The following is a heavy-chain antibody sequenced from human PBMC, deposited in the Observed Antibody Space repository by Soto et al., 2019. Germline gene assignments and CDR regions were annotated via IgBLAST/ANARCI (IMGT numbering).Heavy chain of an antibody. D-gene: IGHD6-19*01. Sequence: EVQLVESGGGFVKPGESLTLSCAASGFTFSSAPMSWVRQAPGKGLEWVGGIKRNTNGGAIDYLAPVKGRFTLSRDDSKNTLYLQMISLKVEDSSLYYCTTHAIPVDGTHPFTFWGQGALVTVSS. V-gene: IGHV3-15*01. CDR2: IKRNTNGGAI. J-gene: IGHJ1*01. CDR3: TTHAIPVDGTHPFTF. CDR1: GFTFSSAP.